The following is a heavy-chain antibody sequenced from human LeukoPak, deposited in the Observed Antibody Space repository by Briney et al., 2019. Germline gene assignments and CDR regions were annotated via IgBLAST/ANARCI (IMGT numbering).Heavy chain of an antibody. CDR3: ARDQGYYGMDV. CDR1: GFTFSSYG. J-gene: IGHJ6*02. V-gene: IGHV3-33*01. Sequence: GRSLRLSCAASGFTFSSYGMHWVRQAPGKGLERVAVIWYDGSNKYYADSVKGRFTISRDNSKNTLYLQMNSLRAEDTAVYYCARDQGYYGMDVWGQGTTVTVSS. CDR2: IWYDGSNK.